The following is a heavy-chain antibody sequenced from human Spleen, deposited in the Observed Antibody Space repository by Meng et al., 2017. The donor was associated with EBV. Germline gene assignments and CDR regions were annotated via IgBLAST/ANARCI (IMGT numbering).Heavy chain of an antibody. CDR3: ASESGRGFTPDY. J-gene: IGHJ4*02. D-gene: IGHD3-10*01. CDR1: GGTFRSDA. CDR2: LIPMSDAP. V-gene: IGHV1-69*01. Sequence: VLLVRTRATVKKPGASVKGSCKTSGGTFRSDAIIWVRQAPGQGLEGMGGLIPMSDAPHHAQKFQGRGTITADESTSTHYMDLSGLRSEDTAVYYCASESGRGFTPDYWGQGTLVTVSS.